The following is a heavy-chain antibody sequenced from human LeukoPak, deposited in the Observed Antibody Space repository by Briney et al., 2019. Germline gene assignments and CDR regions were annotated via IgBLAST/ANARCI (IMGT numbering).Heavy chain of an antibody. V-gene: IGHV1-8*01. CDR3: TRGSSGRRDN. D-gene: IGHD6-19*01. CDR1: GYTFTSCD. CDR2: MNPNSGNT. Sequence: ASEKVSCKASGYTFTSCDINWVRQATGQGLEWNGWMNPNSGNTSYGQSFQGRITMNRDISIGTAYMELSNLTSEDTAIYYCTRGSSGRRDNWGQGTLVTVSA. J-gene: IGHJ4*02.